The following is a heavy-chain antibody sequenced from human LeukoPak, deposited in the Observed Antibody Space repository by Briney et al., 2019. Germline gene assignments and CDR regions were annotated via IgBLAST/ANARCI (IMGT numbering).Heavy chain of an antibody. D-gene: IGHD3-3*01. CDR1: GFTFSSYS. J-gene: IGHJ5*02. CDR2: ISSSGTSI. Sequence: GGSLRLSCTASGFTFSSYSINWVRQAPGKGLEWVSYISSSGTSIYYADSVKGRFTVSRDNARYSLHLQINSLRGEDTAVYYCTRDAASGTNWFDPWGQGTLVTVSS. CDR3: TRDAASGTNWFDP. V-gene: IGHV3-48*01.